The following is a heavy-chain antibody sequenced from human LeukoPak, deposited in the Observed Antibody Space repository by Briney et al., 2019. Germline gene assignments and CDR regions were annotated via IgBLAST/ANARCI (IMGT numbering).Heavy chain of an antibody. V-gene: IGHV1-8*01. Sequence: ASVKVSCKASGYTFTSYDINWVRQATGQGLEWMGWMNPNSGNTGYAQKFQGRVTMTRNTSISTAYMELSSLRSEDTAVYYCASRPTMVRGVIAGGGMQNWFDPWGQGTLVTVSS. CDR2: MNPNSGNT. CDR3: ASRPTMVRGVIAGGGMQNWFDP. CDR1: GYTFTSYD. D-gene: IGHD3-10*01. J-gene: IGHJ5*02.